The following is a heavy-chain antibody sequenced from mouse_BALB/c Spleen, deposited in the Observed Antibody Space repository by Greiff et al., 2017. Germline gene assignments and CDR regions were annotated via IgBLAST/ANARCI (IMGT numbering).Heavy chain of an antibody. CDR3: ARWGLEAAMDY. CDR1: GYTFTSYV. Sequence: EVQLQQSGPELVKPGASVKMSCKASGYTFTSYVMHWVKQKPGQGLEWIGYINPYNDGTKYNEKFKGKATLTSDKSSSTAYMELSSLTSEDSAVYYCARWGLEAAMDYWGQGTSVTVSS. D-gene: IGHD2-13*01. V-gene: IGHV1-14*01. J-gene: IGHJ4*01. CDR2: INPYNDGT.